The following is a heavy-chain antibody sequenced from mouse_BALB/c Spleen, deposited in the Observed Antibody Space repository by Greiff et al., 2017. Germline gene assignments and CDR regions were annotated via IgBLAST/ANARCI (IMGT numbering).Heavy chain of an antibody. CDR3: ARYGDYDGFAY. Sequence: QVQLQQPGAELVKPGASVKLSCKASGYTFTSYWMHWVKQRPGQGLEWIGEINPSNGRTNYNEKFKSKATLTVDKSSSTAYMQLSSLTSEDSAVYDCARYGDYDGFAYWGQGTLVTVSA. J-gene: IGHJ3*01. V-gene: IGHV1S81*02. CDR2: INPSNGRT. D-gene: IGHD2-4*01. CDR1: GYTFTSYW.